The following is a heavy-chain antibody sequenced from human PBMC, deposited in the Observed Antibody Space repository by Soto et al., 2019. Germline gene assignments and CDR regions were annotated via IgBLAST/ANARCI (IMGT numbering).Heavy chain of an antibody. Sequence: QVQLVQSGPEVKRPGASVKVSCGASGYTYVDYALHWVRQAPGQALVGVGWMNPNTGTIKYSHKFEDRVSITRDTATSTAYLELRGLRSEDTAVYFCTREAIVAENWFDPWGQGTLVTVSS. J-gene: IGHJ5*02. CDR2: MNPNTGTI. CDR1: GYTYVDYA. D-gene: IGHD5-12*01. V-gene: IGHV1-3*01. CDR3: TREAIVAENWFDP.